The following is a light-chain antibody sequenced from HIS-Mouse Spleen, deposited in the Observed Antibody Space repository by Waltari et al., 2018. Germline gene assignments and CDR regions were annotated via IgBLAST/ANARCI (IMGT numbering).Light chain of an antibody. V-gene: IGLV3-10*01. J-gene: IGLJ2*01. CDR2: EDS. CDR3: YSTDSSGNHRV. CDR1: ALPQQY. Sequence: SYELPQPPSVSVSPGPTASITCAGDALPQQYAYWYPQKSGQAPVLVIYEDSTRPPWIPGRFSGSSSGTMATLTISGAQVEDEADYYCYSTDSSGNHRVFGGGTKLTVL.